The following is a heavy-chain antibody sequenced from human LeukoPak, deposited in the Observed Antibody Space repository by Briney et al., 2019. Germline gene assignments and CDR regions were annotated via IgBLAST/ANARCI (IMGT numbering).Heavy chain of an antibody. V-gene: IGHV4-59*01. CDR3: ARGGGDTYYYDSRGFDY. J-gene: IGHJ4*02. D-gene: IGHD3-22*01. Sequence: SETLSLTCTVSGGSISSYYWSWIRQPPGKGLGWIGYIYHSGSTNDNPSLKSRVTISVDTSKDQFSLKLSSVTAADTAVYYCARGGGDTYYYDSRGFDYWGQGTLVTVSS. CDR1: GGSISSYY. CDR2: IYHSGST.